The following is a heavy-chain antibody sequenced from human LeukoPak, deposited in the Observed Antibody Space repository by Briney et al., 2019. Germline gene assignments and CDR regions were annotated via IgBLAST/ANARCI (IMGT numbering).Heavy chain of an antibody. V-gene: IGHV3-23*01. CDR2: ISGSGGST. CDR3: AKDKHYYDSSGPFDY. J-gene: IGHJ4*02. CDR1: GFTFSSYA. D-gene: IGHD3-22*01. Sequence: PGGSLRLSCAASGFTFSSYAMSWVRQAPGEGLEWVSVISGSGGSTYYADSVKGRFTISRDNSKNTVYLQMNSLRAEDTAVYYCAKDKHYYDSSGPFDYWGQGTLVTVSS.